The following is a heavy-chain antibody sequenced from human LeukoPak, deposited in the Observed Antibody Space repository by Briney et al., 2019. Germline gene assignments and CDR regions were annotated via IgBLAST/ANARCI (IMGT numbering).Heavy chain of an antibody. D-gene: IGHD3-22*01. CDR1: GYSFTSYW. CDR3: ARLDYDSSGSPPMGAFDI. Sequence: HGESLKISCKGSGYSFTSYWIGWVRQMPGKGLEWLGIIYPGDSDTRYSPSFQGQVTISADKSISTAYLQWSSLKASDTAMYYCARLDYDSSGSPPMGAFDIWGQGTMVTVSS. J-gene: IGHJ3*02. CDR2: IYPGDSDT. V-gene: IGHV5-51*01.